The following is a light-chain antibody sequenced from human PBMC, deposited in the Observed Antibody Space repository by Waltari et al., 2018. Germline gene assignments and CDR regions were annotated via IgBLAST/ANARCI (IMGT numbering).Light chain of an antibody. CDR3: SSYAGRSTKI. V-gene: IGLV2-14*03. CDR2: DVI. CDR1: GSDVDDFNH. J-gene: IGLJ2*01. Sequence: QPALTPPASVSGSPGQSIPISCTGIGSDVDDFNHFSWYQQHPGKAPKLMIYDVINRPSGVSDRFSGSKSGSTASLTISGLQAEDEADYYCSSYAGRSTKIFGGGTKLTVL.